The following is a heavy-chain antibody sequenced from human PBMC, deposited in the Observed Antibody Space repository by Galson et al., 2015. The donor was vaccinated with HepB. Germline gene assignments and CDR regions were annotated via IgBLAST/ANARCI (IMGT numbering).Heavy chain of an antibody. CDR1: GYTFTGYY. V-gene: IGHV1-2*02. D-gene: IGHD3-3*01. CDR3: ARAPPRVGFGVVIIFGGEIDY. Sequence: SVKVSCKASGYTFTGYYMHWVRQAPGQGLEWMGWINPNSGGTNYAQKFQGRVTMTRDTSISTAYMELSRLRSDDTAVYYCARAPPRVGFGVVIIFGGEIDYWGQGTLVTVSS. J-gene: IGHJ4*02. CDR2: INPNSGGT.